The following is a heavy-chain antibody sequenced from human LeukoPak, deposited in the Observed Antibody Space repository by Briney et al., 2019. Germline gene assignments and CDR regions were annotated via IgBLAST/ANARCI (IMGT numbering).Heavy chain of an antibody. J-gene: IGHJ4*02. Sequence: GGSLRLSCAASGFTFDDYAMHWVRHARGKGVEGVSGISWNSGSIGYADSVKGRFTISRDNAKNSLYLQMNSLRAEDTAVYYCAKDSGYFDWLLPFDYWGQGTLVTVSS. CDR1: GFTFDDYA. D-gene: IGHD3-9*01. CDR2: ISWNSGSI. V-gene: IGHV3-9*01. CDR3: AKDSGYFDWLLPFDY.